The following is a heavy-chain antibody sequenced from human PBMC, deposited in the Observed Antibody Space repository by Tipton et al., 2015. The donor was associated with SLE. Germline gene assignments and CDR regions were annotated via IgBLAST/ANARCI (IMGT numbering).Heavy chain of an antibody. V-gene: IGHV3-7*03. Sequence: SLRLSCVASGFTFSGYWMTWVRQTPGKGLEWVASIKPDGSDKFYVDSVKGRFTISRDYTKNSLYLQMNSLRVDDTAMYYCAKDPSAYPWGGWGQGTLVTVSS. J-gene: IGHJ1*01. CDR1: GFTFSGYW. D-gene: IGHD2-21*01. CDR2: IKPDGSDK. CDR3: AKDPSAYPWGG.